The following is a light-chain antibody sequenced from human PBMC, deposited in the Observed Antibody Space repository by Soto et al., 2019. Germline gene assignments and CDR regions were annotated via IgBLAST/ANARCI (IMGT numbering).Light chain of an antibody. CDR1: SSNIGRNY. Sequence: QSVLTQPPSASGTPGQRVTISCSGGSSNIGRNYVYWYQQLPGTAPKLLIYRNNQRPSGVPDRFSGSKSGTSASLAISGLRSEDEADYYCAAWDDSLSVVVFGGGTKVTVL. V-gene: IGLV1-47*01. CDR3: AAWDDSLSVVV. CDR2: RNN. J-gene: IGLJ2*01.